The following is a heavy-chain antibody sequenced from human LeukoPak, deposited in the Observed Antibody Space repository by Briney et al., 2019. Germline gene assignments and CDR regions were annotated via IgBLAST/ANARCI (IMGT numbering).Heavy chain of an antibody. CDR1: GFTFSSYG. Sequence: GGSLRLSCAASGFTFSSYGMHWVRQAPGKGLEWVTFIRYDGSNQYYVDSVKGRFTISRDNSENTLYLQMNSLRAEDTAVYYCARMGEYSSSYYYMDVWGKGTTVTVSS. CDR2: IRYDGSNQ. CDR3: ARMGEYSSSYYYMDV. V-gene: IGHV3-30*02. D-gene: IGHD6-6*01. J-gene: IGHJ6*03.